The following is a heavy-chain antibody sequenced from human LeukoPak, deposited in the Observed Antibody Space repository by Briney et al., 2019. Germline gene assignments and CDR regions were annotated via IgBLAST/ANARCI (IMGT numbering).Heavy chain of an antibody. Sequence: GASVKVSCKASGYTFTSYAMNWVRQAPGQGLEWMGWINTNTGNPTYAQGFTGRFVFSLDTSVSTAYLQISSLKAEDTAVYYCWVSRAYYYDSSGYTGAFDIWGQGTMVTVSS. V-gene: IGHV7-4-1*02. CDR1: GYTFTSYA. CDR3: WVSRAYYYDSSGYTGAFDI. D-gene: IGHD3-22*01. CDR2: INTNTGNP. J-gene: IGHJ3*02.